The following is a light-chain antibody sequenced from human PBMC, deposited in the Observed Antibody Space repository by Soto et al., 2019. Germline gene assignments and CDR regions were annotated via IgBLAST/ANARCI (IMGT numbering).Light chain of an antibody. Sequence: IEFTQSPCTLSLSPGERATLSCRASQSVSSSFLAWYQQKVGQAPRLLIYGASSRATGIPDRFSGSGSGTDFTLTISRLEPEDFAVYYCQQYGGSPRTFGQGTRLEI. V-gene: IGKV3-20*01. J-gene: IGKJ5*01. CDR3: QQYGGSPRT. CDR2: GAS. CDR1: QSVSSSF.